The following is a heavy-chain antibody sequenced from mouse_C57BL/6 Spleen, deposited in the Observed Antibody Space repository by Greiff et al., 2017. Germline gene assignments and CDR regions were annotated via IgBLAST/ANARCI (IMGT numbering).Heavy chain of an antibody. J-gene: IGHJ3*01. CDR1: GYSFTGYY. D-gene: IGHD2-3*01. Sequence: EVQLQQSGPELVKPGASVKISCKASGYSFTGYYMNWVKQSPEKSLEWIGEINPSTGGTTYNQKFKAKATLTVDKSSSTAYIQIKGLTSEDSAVYYCARPIYDGYCAVFAYWGQGTLVTVSA. CDR3: ARPIYDGYCAVFAY. CDR2: INPSTGGT. V-gene: IGHV1-42*01.